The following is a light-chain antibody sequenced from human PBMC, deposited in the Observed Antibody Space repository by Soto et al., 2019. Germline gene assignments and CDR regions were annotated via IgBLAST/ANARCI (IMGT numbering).Light chain of an antibody. V-gene: IGLV2-18*02. CDR1: SSDVGIYNR. CDR2: GVS. Sequence: QSALTQPPSVSGSPGQSVTISCTGTSSDVGIYNRVSWYQQPPGTAPKFIIYGVSNRPAGVPGRFSGSKSDNTASLTISGLQAEDEADYYCSSYTSNPFGVVFGGGTKLTVL. J-gene: IGLJ3*02. CDR3: SSYTSNPFGVV.